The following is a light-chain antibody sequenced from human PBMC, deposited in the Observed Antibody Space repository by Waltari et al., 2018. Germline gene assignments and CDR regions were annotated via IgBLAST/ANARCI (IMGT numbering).Light chain of an antibody. Sequence: EIVMTQSPATLSVSPGERAPLSCRASQSVSSNLAWYQQKPGQAPRLLIYGASTRATGIPARFSGSGSGTDFTLTISSLQSEDFVVYYCQQYNNWPRTFGQGTKVEIK. CDR2: GAS. CDR3: QQYNNWPRT. V-gene: IGKV3-15*01. CDR1: QSVSSN. J-gene: IGKJ1*01.